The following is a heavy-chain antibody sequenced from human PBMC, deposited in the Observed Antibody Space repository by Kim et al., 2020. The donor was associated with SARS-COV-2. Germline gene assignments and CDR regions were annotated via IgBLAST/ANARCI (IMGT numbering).Heavy chain of an antibody. CDR3: ARGFDP. CDR2: YYSGTT. V-gene: IGHV4-59*09. J-gene: IGHJ5*02. Sequence: YYSGTTDCNPARRSRVTNSVDTSKNQGSRKLSSVTAADTAVYYCARGFDPWGQGTLVTVSS.